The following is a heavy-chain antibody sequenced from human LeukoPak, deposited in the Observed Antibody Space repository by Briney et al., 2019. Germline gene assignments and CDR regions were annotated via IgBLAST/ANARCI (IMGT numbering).Heavy chain of an antibody. V-gene: IGHV4-34*01. CDR3: ARRDGSGSRNWFDP. CDR1: GGSFSGYY. D-gene: IGHD3-10*01. CDR2: INHSGST. J-gene: IGHJ5*02. Sequence: SETLSLTCAVYGGSFSGYYWSWIRQPPGQGLEWIGEINHSGSTNYNPSLKSRVTISVDTSKNQFSLKLSSVTAADTAVYYCARRDGSGSRNWFDPWGQGTLVTVSS.